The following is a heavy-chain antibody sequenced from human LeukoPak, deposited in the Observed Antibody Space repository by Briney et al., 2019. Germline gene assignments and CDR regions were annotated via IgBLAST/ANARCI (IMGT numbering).Heavy chain of an antibody. CDR2: ISSSSTYI. D-gene: IGHD6-6*01. Sequence: GGSLRLSCAASGFTFSSYSMNWVRQAPGKGLDWVSSISSSSTYIYYADSVKGRFTISRDDAKNSLYLQMNSLRAEDTAVYYCARDLTSSSTAYFQHWGQGTLVTVSS. CDR1: GFTFSSYS. J-gene: IGHJ1*01. V-gene: IGHV3-21*01. CDR3: ARDLTSSSTAYFQH.